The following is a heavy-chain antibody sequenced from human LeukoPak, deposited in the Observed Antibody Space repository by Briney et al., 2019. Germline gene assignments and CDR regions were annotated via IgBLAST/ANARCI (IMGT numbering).Heavy chain of an antibody. CDR2: ISYDGSNK. CDR1: GFTFSSYA. Sequence: SGGSLRLSCAASGFTFSSYAMHWVRQAPGKGLEWVAVISYDGSNKYYADSVKGRFTISRDNSKNTLYLQMNSLRAEDTAVYYCAREDGGMDVWGQGTTVTVSS. V-gene: IGHV3-30-3*01. CDR3: AREDGGMDV. J-gene: IGHJ6*02.